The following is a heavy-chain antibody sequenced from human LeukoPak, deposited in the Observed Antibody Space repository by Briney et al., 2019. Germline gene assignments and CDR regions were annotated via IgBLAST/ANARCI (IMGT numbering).Heavy chain of an antibody. V-gene: IGHV3-21*04. CDR3: ARDRGLDAFDI. D-gene: IGHD5-12*01. J-gene: IGHJ3*02. CDR1: GFTFSSYR. Sequence: GGSLRLSCAASGFTFSSYRMNWVGQAPGKGLEWVSSISSSSSYIYYADSVKGRFTISRDNSKNTLYLQMNSLRAEDTAVYYCARDRGLDAFDIWGQGTMVTVSS. CDR2: ISSSSSYI.